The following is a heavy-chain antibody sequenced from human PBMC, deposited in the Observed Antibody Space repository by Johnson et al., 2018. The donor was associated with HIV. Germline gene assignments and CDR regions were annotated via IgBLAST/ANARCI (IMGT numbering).Heavy chain of an antibody. CDR2: IKQDGSEK. Sequence: VQLVESGETLVQPGGSLRLSCAASGFTFSSYWMTWVRQAPGKGLEWVANIKQDGSEKYYVDSVKGRLTISRDNAKNSLYLQMHSLRDEDTAVYYCARPLVLSHGAFDIWGQGTMVTVSS. V-gene: IGHV3-7*05. D-gene: IGHD4/OR15-4a*01. CDR1: GFTFSSYW. J-gene: IGHJ3*02. CDR3: ARPLVLSHGAFDI.